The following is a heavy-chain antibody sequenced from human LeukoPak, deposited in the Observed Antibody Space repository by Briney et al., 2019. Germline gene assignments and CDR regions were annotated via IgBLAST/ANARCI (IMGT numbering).Heavy chain of an antibody. CDR3: ARDPEGSGCYFDY. CDR1: GYTFTSYF. D-gene: IGHD6-19*01. CDR2: INPSGGST. Sequence: ASVKVSCKASGYTFTSYFMHWVRQAPGQGLEWMGIINPSGGSTSYAQKFKGRVTMTRDTSTSMVYMELTSLRAEDTAVYYCARDPEGSGCYFDYWGQGTLVTVSS. J-gene: IGHJ4*02. V-gene: IGHV1-46*01.